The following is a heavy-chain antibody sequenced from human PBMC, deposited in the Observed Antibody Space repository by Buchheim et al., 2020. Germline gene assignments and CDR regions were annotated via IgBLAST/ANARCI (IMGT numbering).Heavy chain of an antibody. CDR3: APDRKYIWFDP. Sequence: EVQVVESGGGLVQPGGSLRLSCAASGFSISSHSMHWIRQAPGEGLEWVSYITSSSSATYYADSVKGRFTISRDNAKNSLYMQMNSLRDEDTAVYYCAPDRKYIWFDPWGQGTL. CDR2: ITSSSSAT. D-gene: IGHD6-6*01. J-gene: IGHJ5*02. CDR1: GFSISSHS. V-gene: IGHV3-48*02.